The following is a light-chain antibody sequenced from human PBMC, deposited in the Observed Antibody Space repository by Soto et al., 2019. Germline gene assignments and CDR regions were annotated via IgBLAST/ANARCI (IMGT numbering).Light chain of an antibody. Sequence: DIVMTQSPATLSVSVGERATISCRASQSVGTHLAWYQQRPGQAPRLLIYGVSSMATGIPARFSGSGSGTEFTLIISCLQSEDFAVYYCQQYDNWPPFTFGPGTKLDLK. CDR3: QQYDNWPPFT. CDR2: GVS. J-gene: IGKJ3*01. CDR1: QSVGTH. V-gene: IGKV3-15*01.